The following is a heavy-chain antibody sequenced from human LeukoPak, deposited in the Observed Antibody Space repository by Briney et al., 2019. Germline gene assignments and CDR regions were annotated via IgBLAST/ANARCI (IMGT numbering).Heavy chain of an antibody. Sequence: GGSLRLSCAASGFTFSSYWMSWVRQAPGKGLEWVSSISSSSSYIYYADSVKGRFTISRDNAKNSLYLQMNSLRAEDTAVYYCARDKIAAAGNFDYWGQGTLVTVSS. CDR3: ARDKIAAAGNFDY. CDR2: ISSSSSYI. D-gene: IGHD6-13*01. V-gene: IGHV3-21*01. CDR1: GFTFSSYW. J-gene: IGHJ4*02.